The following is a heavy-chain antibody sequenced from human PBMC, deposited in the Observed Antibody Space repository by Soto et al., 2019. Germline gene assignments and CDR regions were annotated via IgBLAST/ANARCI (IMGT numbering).Heavy chain of an antibody. V-gene: IGHV1-18*04. J-gene: IGHJ4*02. CDR2: ISAYNGNT. Sequence: ASVKVSCKASGYTVTSYGISWVRRAPGQGLEWMGWISAYNGNTNYAQKLQGRVTMPTDTSTSTAYMALRSLRSDDTAVYYCARDPSGPFGYSYGPVDYWGQGTLVTVSS. CDR3: ARDPSGPFGYSYGPVDY. CDR1: GYTVTSYG. D-gene: IGHD5-18*01.